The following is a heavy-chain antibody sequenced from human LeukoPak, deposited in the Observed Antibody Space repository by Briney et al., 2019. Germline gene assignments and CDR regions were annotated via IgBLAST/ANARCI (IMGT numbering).Heavy chain of an antibody. CDR3: ARALLGATMGGATFDI. Sequence: PSETLSLTCAVYGGSFSGYYWSWIRQPPGKGLEWIGEINHSGSTYYNPSLKSRVTISVDTSNNQFSLKLSSVTAADTAVYFCARALLGATMGGATFDIWGQGTLVTVSS. V-gene: IGHV4-34*01. D-gene: IGHD1-26*01. J-gene: IGHJ3*02. CDR2: INHSGST. CDR1: GGSFSGYY.